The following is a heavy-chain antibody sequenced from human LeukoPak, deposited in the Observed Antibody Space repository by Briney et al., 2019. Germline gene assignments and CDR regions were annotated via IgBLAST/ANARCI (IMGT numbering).Heavy chain of an antibody. Sequence: PSETLSLTCTVSGGSISSSSYYWGWIRQPPGKGLEWIGSIYYSGSTYYNPSLKSRVTISVDTSKNQFSLKLSSVTAADTAVYYCARDVWATPRTDVWGKGTTVTVSS. CDR3: ARDVWATPRTDV. D-gene: IGHD3-16*01. CDR1: GGSISSSSYY. V-gene: IGHV4-39*07. CDR2: IYYSGST. J-gene: IGHJ6*04.